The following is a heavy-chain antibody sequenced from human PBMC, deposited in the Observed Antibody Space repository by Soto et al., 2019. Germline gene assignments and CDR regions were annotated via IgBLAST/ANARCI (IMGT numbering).Heavy chain of an antibody. V-gene: IGHV1-18*01. D-gene: IGHD1-1*01. Sequence: QVHLVQSGAEVKKPGASVKVSCKASGYTFTSYGITWVRQAPGQGLEWMGWISAHNGNTDYAQKLQGRVIVTRDTSTSTAYMEPRSLISDDTAVYYCARGRYGDYWGQGALVTVPS. CDR2: ISAHNGNT. J-gene: IGHJ4*02. CDR1: GYTFTSYG. CDR3: ARGRYGDY.